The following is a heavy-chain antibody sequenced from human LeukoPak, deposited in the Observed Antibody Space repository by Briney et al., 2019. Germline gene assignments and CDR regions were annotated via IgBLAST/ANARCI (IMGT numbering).Heavy chain of an antibody. V-gene: IGHV1-8*03. Sequence: GASVKVSCKASGYTFTSYDINWVRQATGQGLEWMGWMNPNSGNTGYAQKFQGRVTITRNTSISTAYMELSSLRSEDTAVYYCARVRPKAGQVDPWGQGTLVTVSS. D-gene: IGHD6-19*01. J-gene: IGHJ5*02. CDR3: ARVRPKAGQVDP. CDR1: GYTFTSYD. CDR2: MNPNSGNT.